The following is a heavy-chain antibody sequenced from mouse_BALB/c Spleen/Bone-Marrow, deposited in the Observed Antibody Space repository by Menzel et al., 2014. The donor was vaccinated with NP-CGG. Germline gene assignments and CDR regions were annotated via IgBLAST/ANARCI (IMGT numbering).Heavy chain of an antibody. CDR2: IRSGGTDT. Sequence: EVKLVESGGGLVKPGGSLKLSCAASGFAFSSYDMSWVRQTPEKRLEWVATIRSGGTDTYYSDSVKGRITISRGNARNTLYQQMSSLRSEDTALYYCARRRGYDYAFDYWGQGTTLTVSS. CDR3: ARRRGYDYAFDY. V-gene: IGHV5-9*02. CDR1: GFAFSSYD. J-gene: IGHJ2*01. D-gene: IGHD2-4*01.